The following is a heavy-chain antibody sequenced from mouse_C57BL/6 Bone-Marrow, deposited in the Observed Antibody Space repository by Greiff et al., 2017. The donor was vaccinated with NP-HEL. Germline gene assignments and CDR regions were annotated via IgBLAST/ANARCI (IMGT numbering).Heavy chain of an antibody. V-gene: IGHV1-69*01. CDR2: IDPSDSYT. CDR1: GYTFTSYW. Sequence: QVQLQQSGAELVKPGASVKLSCKASGYTFTSYWMHWVKQRPGQGLEWIGEIDPSDSYTNYNQKFKGKSTLTVDKSSSTAYMQLSSLTSEDSAVYYCARSNYYYAMDYWGQGTSVTVSS. CDR3: ARSNYYYAMDY. J-gene: IGHJ4*01.